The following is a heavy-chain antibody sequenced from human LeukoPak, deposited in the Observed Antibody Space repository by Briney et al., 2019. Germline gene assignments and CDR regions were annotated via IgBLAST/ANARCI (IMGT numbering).Heavy chain of an antibody. V-gene: IGHV3-66*01. CDR3: ARGSPGNRITMIVVDVFDY. Sequence: GGSLRLSCAASVFTVSSNYMSWVRQAPGKGLEWVSVIYSGGSTYYADSVKGRFTISRDNSKNTLYLQMNSMRAEDTAVYYCARGSPGNRITMIVVDVFDYWGQGTLVTVSS. J-gene: IGHJ4*02. CDR1: VFTVSSNY. CDR2: IYSGGST. D-gene: IGHD3-22*01.